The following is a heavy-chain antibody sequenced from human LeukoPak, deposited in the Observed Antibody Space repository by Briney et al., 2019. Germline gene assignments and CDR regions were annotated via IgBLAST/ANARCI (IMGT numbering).Heavy chain of an antibody. D-gene: IGHD1-14*01. Sequence: SETLSLTCTGSGYSISSGFHWGWIRQPPGKGLEWIGSIYHSGSTYYSPSLMSRVTISVDTSKNQFSLKVTSVTAADTAVYFCARKPAAQTFDYWGQGTLVTVSS. CDR2: IYHSGST. J-gene: IGHJ4*02. V-gene: IGHV4-38-2*02. CDR3: ARKPAAQTFDY. CDR1: GYSISSGFH.